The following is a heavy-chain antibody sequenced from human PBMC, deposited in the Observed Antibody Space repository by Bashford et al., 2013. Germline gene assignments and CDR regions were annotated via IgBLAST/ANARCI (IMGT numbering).Heavy chain of an antibody. D-gene: IGHD6-6*01. CDR2: INPNSGGT. CDR3: ARAAYSSSSSGIAYYYYYMDV. V-gene: IGHV1-69*01. J-gene: IGHJ6*03. Sequence: WVRQAPGQGLEWMGWINPNSGGTNYAQKFQGRVTITADESTSTAYMELSSLRSEDTAVYYCARAAYSSSSSGIAYYYYYMDVWGKGTTVTVSS.